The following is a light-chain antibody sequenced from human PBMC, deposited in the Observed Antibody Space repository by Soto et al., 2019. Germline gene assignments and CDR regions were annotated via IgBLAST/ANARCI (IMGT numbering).Light chain of an antibody. V-gene: IGKV3-20*01. J-gene: IGKJ2*01. CDR3: QQYGSSPRYT. CDR2: GAS. Sequence: EVVLTQSPDTLSLSPGERATLSCRASQSVSSSYLAWYQQKPGQAPRLLIYGASSRATGMPDRFSGSGSGTDFTLPISRLEPEYFAVYYCQQYGSSPRYTFGQGT. CDR1: QSVSSSY.